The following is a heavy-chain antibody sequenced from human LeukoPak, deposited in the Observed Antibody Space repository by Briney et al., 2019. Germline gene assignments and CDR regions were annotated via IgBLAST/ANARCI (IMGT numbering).Heavy chain of an antibody. V-gene: IGHV4-59*12. D-gene: IGHD2-15*01. CDR1: GGSIINYY. J-gene: IGHJ4*02. CDR2: IYHSGIT. CDR3: ARVFRYYSGDGCYMFPDY. Sequence: SETLSLTCTVSGGSIINYYWGWLRQVPGKGLEWIGYIYHSGITGYGPSLKSRVSITVDTSTKQISLKLTSVAAADTALYDCARVFRYYSGDGCYMFPDYWGQGTLVTVSS.